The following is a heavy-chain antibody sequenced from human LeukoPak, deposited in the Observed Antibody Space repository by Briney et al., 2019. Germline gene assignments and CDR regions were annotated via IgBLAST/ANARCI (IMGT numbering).Heavy chain of an antibody. V-gene: IGHV3-74*03. CDR2: INPDGSDT. CDR3: TRDPFSSRGGIYYYFGMDV. Sequence: GGSLRLSCAASGFTFGNYWMHWVRQTPGKGLMWVSRINPDGSDTAYADSVKGRFTFSRDNAKRTLYLQMNSLRVEDMAVYYCTRDPFSSRGGIYYYFGMDVWGQGTTVTVSS. CDR1: GFTFGNYW. J-gene: IGHJ6*02. D-gene: IGHD6-13*01.